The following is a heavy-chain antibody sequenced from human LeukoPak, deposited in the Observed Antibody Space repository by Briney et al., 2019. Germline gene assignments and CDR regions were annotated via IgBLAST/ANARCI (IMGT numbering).Heavy chain of an antibody. CDR3: ERRHIAAASTFEY. Sequence: TPSETLSLTCTVSGVTINGYHWSWIPQSPGKGLEWIGYIYSTGSTNYNPSLKSRLTITVDTSKNQFSLKLSSVTAADTAVYYCERRHIAAASTFEYWGQGPLVTVSS. CDR1: GVTINGYH. V-gene: IGHV4-59*01. J-gene: IGHJ4*02. CDR2: IYSTGST. D-gene: IGHD6-13*01.